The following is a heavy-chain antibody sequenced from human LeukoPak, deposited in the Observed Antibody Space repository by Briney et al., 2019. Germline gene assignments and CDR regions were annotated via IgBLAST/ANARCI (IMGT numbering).Heavy chain of an antibody. CDR3: ARVDYYDSSGYYYGFDY. V-gene: IGHV3-30-3*01. CDR2: ISLVGGNE. Sequence: GRSLRLSCAASGFTFSSYAMRWGRQAPGKGVEWGAVISLVGGNEHNADSLKGRFTISRDNSKNTLYLQMNSLRAEDTAVYYCARVDYYDSSGYYYGFDYWGQGTLVTVSS. CDR1: GFTFSSYA. J-gene: IGHJ4*02. D-gene: IGHD3-22*01.